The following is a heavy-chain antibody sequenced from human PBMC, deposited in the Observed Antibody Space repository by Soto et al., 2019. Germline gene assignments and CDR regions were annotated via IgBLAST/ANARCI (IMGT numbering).Heavy chain of an antibody. J-gene: IGHJ4*02. Sequence: QVQLQESGPGLVKPSQTLSLTCTVSGGSISSGGYYWSWIRQHPGKGLEWIGYIYYSGSTYYNPSLKSRITISVDTAKNQFSLKLSSVTAADTAVYYCARGAVVAATAFDYWGQGTLVTVSS. V-gene: IGHV4-31*03. CDR3: ARGAVVAATAFDY. CDR2: IYYSGST. D-gene: IGHD2-15*01. CDR1: GGSISSGGYY.